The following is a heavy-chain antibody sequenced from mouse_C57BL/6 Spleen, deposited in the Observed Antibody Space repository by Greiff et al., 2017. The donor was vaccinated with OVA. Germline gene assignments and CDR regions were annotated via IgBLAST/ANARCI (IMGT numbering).Heavy chain of an antibody. CDR1: GYTFTSYW. Sequence: EVQLQQSGTVLARPGASVKMSCKTSGYTFTSYWLHWVKQRPGQGLEWIGALYPGNSDTSYNQKFKGKANMTAVTSVSAAYMEIRSLTNEDSAVNYCTRTYNSNPYWYFDVWGTGTTVTVSS. V-gene: IGHV1-5*01. J-gene: IGHJ1*03. CDR2: LYPGNSDT. D-gene: IGHD2-5*01. CDR3: TRTYNSNPYWYFDV.